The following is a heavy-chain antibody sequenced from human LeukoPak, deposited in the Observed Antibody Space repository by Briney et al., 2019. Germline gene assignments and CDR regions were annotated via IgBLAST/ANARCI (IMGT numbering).Heavy chain of an antibody. V-gene: IGHV4-39*01. CDR3: ASFSSGWDSFDY. CDR2: VNYRGIT. D-gene: IGHD6-19*01. Sequence: SETLSLTCSVSGDSISRSSYFWGWIRQPPGKGLEWIGTVNYRGITYYNTSLKSRVTISVDTSKNQFSLKLSSVTAADTAVYYCASFSSGWDSFDYWGQGTLVTVSS. J-gene: IGHJ4*02. CDR1: GDSISRSSYF.